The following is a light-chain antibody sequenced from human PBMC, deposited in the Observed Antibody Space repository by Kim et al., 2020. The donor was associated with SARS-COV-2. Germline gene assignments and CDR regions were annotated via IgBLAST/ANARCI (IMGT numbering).Light chain of an antibody. Sequence: EIVLTQSPGTLSLSPGERATLSCRASQSISSSFLAWYQQKPGQAPRLLIYGASNRATGIPDRLSGSGSGTDFTLSISRLEPEDFAVYYCQHYGSSPWTFGQGTKVDIK. CDR2: GAS. CDR3: QHYGSSPWT. CDR1: QSISSSF. J-gene: IGKJ1*01. V-gene: IGKV3-20*01.